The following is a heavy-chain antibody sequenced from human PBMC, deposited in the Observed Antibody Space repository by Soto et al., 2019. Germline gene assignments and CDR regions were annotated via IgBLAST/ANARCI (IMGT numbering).Heavy chain of an antibody. CDR1: GFTFRNFA. V-gene: IGHV3-21*06. J-gene: IGHJ4*02. CDR2: ISSTGGSI. CDR3: ARAAREMATTPHGY. D-gene: IGHD5-12*01. Sequence: EVQLVESGGGQVRPGGSLRLSCAVSGFTFRNFAMNWVRQAPGMGLEWVSSISSTGGSIYYAESLKGRFTVSRDNAQNFLYLQMNRLRVEDTAVYYCARAAREMATTPHGYWGQGTLVTVSS.